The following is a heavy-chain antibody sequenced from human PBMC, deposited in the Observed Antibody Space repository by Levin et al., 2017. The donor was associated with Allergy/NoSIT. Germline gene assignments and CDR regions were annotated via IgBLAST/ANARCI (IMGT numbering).Heavy chain of an antibody. CDR3: VKGSRVDIVATLDY. CDR1: GFSFDDYA. CDR2: ISWNSGSM. Sequence: PGGSLRLSCAASGFSFDDYAMHWVRQAPGKDLEWVSGISWNSGSMGYADSVKGRFSISRDNAKNSLYLQMNSLRAEDTALYYCVKGSRVDIVATLDYWGQGTLVTVSS. J-gene: IGHJ4*02. D-gene: IGHD5-12*01. V-gene: IGHV3-9*01.